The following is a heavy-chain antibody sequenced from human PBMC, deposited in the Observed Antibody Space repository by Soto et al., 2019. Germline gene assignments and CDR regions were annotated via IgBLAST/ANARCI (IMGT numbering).Heavy chain of an antibody. D-gene: IGHD4-4*01. CDR3: ARHSNRNYGLYYFDY. J-gene: IGHJ4*02. Sequence: SETLSLTCAVYGGSFIGYYWSWIRQPPGKGLEWIGEINHSGSTNYNPSLKSRVTISVDTSKNQFSLKVSSVTAADTAVYYCARHSNRNYGLYYFDYWGLGALVTVSS. CDR2: INHSGST. V-gene: IGHV4-34*01. CDR1: GGSFIGYY.